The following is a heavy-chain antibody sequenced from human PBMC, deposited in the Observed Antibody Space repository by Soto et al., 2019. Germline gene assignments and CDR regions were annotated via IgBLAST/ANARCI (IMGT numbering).Heavy chain of an antibody. Sequence: EVQLLESGGGLVQPGGSLRLSCAGSGFTFINYAMNWVRQAPGKGLEWISSISGGGDAAFFGDSVRGRFTISRDNSKNTVALQMHSLGVVYTAVYYCARKILGSTTRPDYWYFDLWGRGTLVTVSS. CDR3: ARKILGSTTRPDYWYFDL. CDR1: GFTFINYA. CDR2: ISGGGDAA. D-gene: IGHD7-27*01. J-gene: IGHJ2*01. V-gene: IGHV3-23*01.